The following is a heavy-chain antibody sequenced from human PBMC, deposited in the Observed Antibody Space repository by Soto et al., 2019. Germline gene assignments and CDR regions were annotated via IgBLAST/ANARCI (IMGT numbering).Heavy chain of an antibody. V-gene: IGHV1-69*06. CDR2: IIPVFGTP. D-gene: IGHD6-13*01. CDR1: GYSFSSHA. J-gene: IGHJ4*02. Sequence: QVQLEQSGSEVKKSGSSVKVSCKASGYSFSSHAITWVRQAPGQGLEWMGGIIPVFGTPSYAQKFQGRVTISGEKSQNTFSLELRSLRSEDTAVYYCARGGALSTSWYWGDGLDSWGQGTQVTVPS. CDR3: ARGGALSTSWYWGDGLDS.